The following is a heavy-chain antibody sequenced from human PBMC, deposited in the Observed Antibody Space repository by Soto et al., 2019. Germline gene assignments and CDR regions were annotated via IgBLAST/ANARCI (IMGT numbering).Heavy chain of an antibody. J-gene: IGHJ6*02. CDR3: ARGPCEDGERGSGGSCHIIDYYHYGMDV. D-gene: IGHD2-15*01. CDR1: GGSISSGGYY. Sequence: PSETLSLTCTVSGGSISSGGYYWSWIRQHPGKGLEWIGYIYYSGSTYYNPSLKSRVTISVDTSKNQFSLKLSSVTAADTAVYYCARGPCEDGERGSGGSCHIIDYYHYGMDVWGQGTTVTVSS. V-gene: IGHV4-31*03. CDR2: IYYSGST.